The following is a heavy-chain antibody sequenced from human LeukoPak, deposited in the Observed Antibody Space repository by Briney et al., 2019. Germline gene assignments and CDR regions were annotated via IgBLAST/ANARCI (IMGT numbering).Heavy chain of an antibody. CDR3: AKDRYGGNSGMYYFDY. CDR2: LYYGVST. CDR1: GFTVSGDY. V-gene: IGHV3-53*01. J-gene: IGHJ4*02. D-gene: IGHD4-23*01. Sequence: GGSLRLSCVVSGFTVSGDYISWFRQAPGKGLEWVSVLYYGVSTFYKDSVKGRFTTSGDNFKNTVYLQMNSLRAEDTAVYYCAKDRYGGNSGMYYFDYWGQGTLVTVSS.